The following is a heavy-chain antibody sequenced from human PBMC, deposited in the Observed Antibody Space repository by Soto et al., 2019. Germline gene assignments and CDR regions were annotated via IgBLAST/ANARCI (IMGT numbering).Heavy chain of an antibody. D-gene: IGHD3-3*01. V-gene: IGHV3-64D*06. CDR1: GFTFSSYA. Sequence: PGGSLRLSCSASGFTFSSYAMHWVRQAPGKGLQYVSAISSNVGTTYYADSVKGRFTISRDNSKNTVYLQMSSLRAEDTAVYYCAKDGTTYDFWSGYFSNFDSWGQGTLVTVSS. J-gene: IGHJ4*02. CDR3: AKDGTTYDFWSGYFSNFDS. CDR2: ISSNVGTT.